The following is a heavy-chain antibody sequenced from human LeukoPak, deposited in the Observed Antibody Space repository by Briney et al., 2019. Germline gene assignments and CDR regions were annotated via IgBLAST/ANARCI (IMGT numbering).Heavy chain of an antibody. CDR2: ITGSGGTT. CDR3: ARDSYAFEI. CDR1: GFTFSSYA. V-gene: IGHV3-23*01. Sequence: RPGGSLRLSCAASGFTFSSYAMSWVRRAPGKGLEWVSTITGSGGTTNYADSVKGRFTISRDNSKNTLSLQVNSLSAEDTAVYYCARDSYAFEIWGQGTVVTVSS. J-gene: IGHJ3*02.